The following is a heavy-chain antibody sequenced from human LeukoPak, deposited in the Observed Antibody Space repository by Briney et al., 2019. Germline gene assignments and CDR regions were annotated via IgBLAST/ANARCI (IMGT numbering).Heavy chain of an antibody. CDR1: AYSITIGYY. J-gene: IGHJ6*03. Sequence: PSQTLSPTRTVSAYSITIGYYWGWIRQPPGKGLARIGSIYHSGSIYYNPSLKSRVTISVDTSKNQVSLKLSSVTAADTAVYYCARDRRGGNLYYYYYYMDVWGKGTTVTISS. V-gene: IGHV4-38-2*02. CDR3: ARDRRGGNLYYYYYYMDV. CDR2: IYHSGSI. D-gene: IGHD4-23*01.